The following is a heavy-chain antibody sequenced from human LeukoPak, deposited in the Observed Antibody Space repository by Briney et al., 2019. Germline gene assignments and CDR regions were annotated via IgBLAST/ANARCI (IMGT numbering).Heavy chain of an antibody. V-gene: IGHV4-59*08. Sequence: SETLSLTCTVSGGSISSYYWSWIRQPPGKGLEWIGYIYYSGSTNYNPSLKSRVTISVDTSKNQFSLKLSSVAAADTAVYYCARHREVRGVYCMDVWGKGTTVTVSS. D-gene: IGHD3-10*01. CDR1: GGSISSYY. CDR2: IYYSGST. CDR3: ARHREVRGVYCMDV. J-gene: IGHJ6*03.